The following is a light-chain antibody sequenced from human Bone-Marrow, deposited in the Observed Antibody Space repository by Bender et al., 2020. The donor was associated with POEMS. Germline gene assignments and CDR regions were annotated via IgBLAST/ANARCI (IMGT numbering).Light chain of an antibody. CDR2: DDY. CDR1: NIASNR. CDR3: QVWDSGSDNPVL. Sequence: SYVLTQPPSVSVAPGNTAKITCGGNNIASNRVHWYHQKAGQAPVLGVYDDYDRPAGIPERFSGSNSGNTATLTISRVEAGDEGDYYCQVWDSGSDNPVLFGGGTKLTVL. J-gene: IGLJ2*01. V-gene: IGLV3-21*03.